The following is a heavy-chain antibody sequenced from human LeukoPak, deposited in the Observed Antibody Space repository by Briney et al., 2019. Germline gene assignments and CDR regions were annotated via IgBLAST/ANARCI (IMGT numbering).Heavy chain of an antibody. CDR2: IYSESAGGST. Sequence: GGSLRLSCAASGFTFSKAWMNWVRQAPGKGLEWVGRIYSESAGGSTEYAAPVRGRFTISRDGSKNMMWLQMNSLKTEDTAVYYCTRGSNSDSSSDFDQWGQGTLVTVSP. J-gene: IGHJ4*02. CDR1: GFTFSKAW. V-gene: IGHV3-15*01. D-gene: IGHD3-22*01. CDR3: TRGSNSDSSSDFDQ.